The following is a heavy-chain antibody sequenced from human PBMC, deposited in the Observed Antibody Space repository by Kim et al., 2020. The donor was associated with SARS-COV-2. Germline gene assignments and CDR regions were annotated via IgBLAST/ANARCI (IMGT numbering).Heavy chain of an antibody. Sequence: YADSVKGRFTISRDNSKNTLYLQMNSLRAEDTAVYYCARDLGSYSFTFDYWGQGTLVTVSS. CDR3: ARDLGSYSFTFDY. V-gene: IGHV3-33*01. J-gene: IGHJ4*02. D-gene: IGHD1-26*01.